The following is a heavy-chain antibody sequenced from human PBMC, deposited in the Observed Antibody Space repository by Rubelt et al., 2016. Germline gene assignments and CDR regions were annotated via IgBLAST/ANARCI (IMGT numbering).Heavy chain of an antibody. CDR2: MNPNSGNT. Sequence: INWVRQATGQGLEWMGWMNPNSGNTGYAQKFQGRVTMTRNTSISTAYMELSSLRSEDTAVYYCAREGYSSGWESGAFDIWGQGTMVTVSS. V-gene: IGHV1-8*01. J-gene: IGHJ3*02. D-gene: IGHD6-19*01. CDR3: AREGYSSGWESGAFDI.